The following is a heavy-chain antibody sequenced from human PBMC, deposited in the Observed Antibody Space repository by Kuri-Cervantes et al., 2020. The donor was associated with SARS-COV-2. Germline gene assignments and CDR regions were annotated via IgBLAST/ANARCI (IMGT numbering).Heavy chain of an antibody. V-gene: IGHV1-69*06. CDR3: ARNEVADYGDYGEVGE. J-gene: IGHJ4*02. CDR1: GGTFSSYA. D-gene: IGHD4-17*01. Sequence: SVKVSCKASGGTFSSYAISWVRQAPGQGLEWMGGIIPIFGTANYAQKFQGRVTITADKSTSTAYMELSSLRSEDTAAYYCARNEVADYGDYGEVGEWGQGTLVTVSS. CDR2: IIPIFGTA.